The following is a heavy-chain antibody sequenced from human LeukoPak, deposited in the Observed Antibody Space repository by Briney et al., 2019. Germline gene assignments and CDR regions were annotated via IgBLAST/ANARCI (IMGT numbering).Heavy chain of an antibody. CDR3: ARDRGHCDTARCYINWFDP. CDR1: GGTFSSYA. J-gene: IGHJ5*02. V-gene: IGHV1-69*04. Sequence: ASVKVSCKASGGTFSSYAISWVRQAPGQGLEWMGRIIPILGIANYAQKFQDRLTITADESTDTVYMELSSLTSEDTAVYYCARDRGHCDTARCYINWFDPWGQGTLVTVSP. D-gene: IGHD5-18*01. CDR2: IIPILGIA.